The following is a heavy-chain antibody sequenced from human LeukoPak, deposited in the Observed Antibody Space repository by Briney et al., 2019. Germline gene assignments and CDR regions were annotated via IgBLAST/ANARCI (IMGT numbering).Heavy chain of an antibody. V-gene: IGHV4-38-2*02. J-gene: IGHJ6*03. D-gene: IGHD5-18*01. CDR2: IYHSGST. CDR1: GYSISSGYY. Sequence: SETLSLTCTVSGYSISSGYYWGWIRQPPGKGLEWIGSIYHSGSTYYNPSLKSRVTISVDTSKNQFSLKLSSVTAADTAVYYCAGGYSYGYYHYYMDVWGKGTTVTVSS. CDR3: AGGYSYGYYHYYMDV.